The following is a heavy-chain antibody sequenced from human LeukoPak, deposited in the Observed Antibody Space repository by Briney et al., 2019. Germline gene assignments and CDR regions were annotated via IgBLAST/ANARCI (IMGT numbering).Heavy chain of an antibody. CDR2: IYSGGST. V-gene: IGHV3-53*01. J-gene: IGHJ4*02. D-gene: IGHD4-17*01. Sequence: PGGSLRLSCAASGFTFSSYWMHWVRQAPGKGLEWVSVIYSGGSTYYADSVKGRFTISRDNSKNTLYLQMNSLRAEDTAVYYCARGGGDRAFDYWGQGTLVTVSS. CDR1: GFTFSSYW. CDR3: ARGGGDRAFDY.